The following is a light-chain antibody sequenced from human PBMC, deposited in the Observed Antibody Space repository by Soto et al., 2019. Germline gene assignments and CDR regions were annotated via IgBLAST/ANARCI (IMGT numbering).Light chain of an antibody. V-gene: IGKV1-12*01. CDR3: EQAGSSPIT. J-gene: IGKJ5*01. CDR2: DAS. Sequence: DIQMTQSPSSVSASVGDRVTITCRASQNIWRLLAWYQQKTGKAPEILIYDASSLQSGVPPRFSGSGSGTDCTLTISRLQPEDFETYYCEQAGSSPITFGQGTRLEIK. CDR1: QNIWRL.